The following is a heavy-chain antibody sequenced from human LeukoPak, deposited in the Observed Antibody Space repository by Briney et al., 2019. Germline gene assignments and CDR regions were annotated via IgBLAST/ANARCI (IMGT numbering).Heavy chain of an antibody. D-gene: IGHD6-6*01. Sequence: PGGSLRLSCAASGFTFSSYSMNWVRQAPGKGLEWVSSISSSSSYIYYADSVKGRFTISRDNAKNSLYLQMNSLRAEDTAVYYCARVSRHTTLAFDYWGQGTLVTVSS. J-gene: IGHJ4*02. CDR1: GFTFSSYS. V-gene: IGHV3-21*01. CDR2: ISSSSSYI. CDR3: ARVSRHTTLAFDY.